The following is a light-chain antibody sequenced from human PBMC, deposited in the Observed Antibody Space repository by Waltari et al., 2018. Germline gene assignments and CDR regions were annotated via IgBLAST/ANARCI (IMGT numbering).Light chain of an antibody. CDR1: QTLNNN. CDR2: GAS. J-gene: IGKJ1*01. V-gene: IGKV3-15*01. Sequence: EIVVTQSPATLSVSPGARAILTCRTSQTLNNNLAWFQQKPGQSPRLLSYGASARASGVPARFSGSGSGTEFTLTITSLQSEDFAVYYCQQSHALPPWTFGQGTRV. CDR3: QQSHALPPWT.